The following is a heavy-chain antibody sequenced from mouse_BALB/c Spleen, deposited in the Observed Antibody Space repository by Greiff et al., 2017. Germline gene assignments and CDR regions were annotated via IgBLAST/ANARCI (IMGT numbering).Heavy chain of an antibody. Sequence: VQLQQSGAELVKPGASVKLSCTASGFNIKDTYMHWVKQRPEQGLEWIGRIDPANGNTKYDPKFQGKATITADTSSNTAYLQLSSLTSEDTAVYYCARGWLLYYYAMDYWGQGTSVTVSS. V-gene: IGHV14-3*02. D-gene: IGHD2-3*01. CDR3: ARGWLLYYYAMDY. J-gene: IGHJ4*01. CDR2: IDPANGNT. CDR1: GFNIKDTY.